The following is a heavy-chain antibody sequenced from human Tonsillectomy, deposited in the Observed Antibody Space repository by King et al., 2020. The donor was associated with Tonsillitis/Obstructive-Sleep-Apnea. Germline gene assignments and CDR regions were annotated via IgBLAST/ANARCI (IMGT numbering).Heavy chain of an antibody. Sequence: VQLVESGGGLVKPGGSLRLSCAASGFTFSDYYMSWIRQAPGKGLEWVSYISSSSTYTDYADSVKGRFTISRDNAKNSLYLQMNNLRAEDTAVYYCASDRGRSYAGQYRYFDLWGRGTLVTVSS. CDR3: ASDRGRSYAGQYRYFDL. D-gene: IGHD3-16*01. J-gene: IGHJ2*01. V-gene: IGHV3-11*05. CDR1: GFTFSDYY. CDR2: ISSSSTYT.